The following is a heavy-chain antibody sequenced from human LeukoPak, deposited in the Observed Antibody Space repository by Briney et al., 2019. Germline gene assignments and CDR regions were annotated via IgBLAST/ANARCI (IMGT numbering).Heavy chain of an antibody. J-gene: IGHJ4*02. Sequence: SETLSLTCTVSGGSISSYYWSWIRQPPGKGLEWIGYIYYSGSTNYNPSLKSRVTISVDTSKNQFSLKLSSVTAADTAVYYCARKSIATSSGWAQFDSWGQGNLVIVSS. CDR3: ARKSIATSSGWAQFDS. D-gene: IGHD6-13*01. V-gene: IGHV4-59*01. CDR1: GGSISSYY. CDR2: IYYSGST.